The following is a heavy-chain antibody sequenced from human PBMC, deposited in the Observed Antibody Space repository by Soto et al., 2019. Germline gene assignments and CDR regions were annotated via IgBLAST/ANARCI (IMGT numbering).Heavy chain of an antibody. CDR3: AIWRKRAARDYHYGMDV. CDR2: INHSGST. CDR1: GGSFSGYY. Sequence: SETLSLTCAVYGGSFSGYYWSWIRQPPGKGLEWIGEINHSGSTNYNPSLKSRVTISVDTSKNQFSLKLSSVTAADTAVYYCAIWRKRAARDYHYGMDVWGQGTTVTVSS. D-gene: IGHD6-6*01. J-gene: IGHJ6*02. V-gene: IGHV4-34*01.